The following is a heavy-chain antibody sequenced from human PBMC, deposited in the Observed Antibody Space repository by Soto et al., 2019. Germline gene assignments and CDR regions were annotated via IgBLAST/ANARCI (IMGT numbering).Heavy chain of an antibody. CDR3: VRDQLILPADDFYYGVDV. J-gene: IGHJ6*02. Sequence: EVQLVESGGGSVQPGESLRLSCVASGFSFNMYWMSWIRQAPGKGLEWVARLKQDGGEKYYVDSVKGRFTVSRDNAKNSLHLQLHSVSADDAGIYYCVRDQLILPADDFYYGVDVWGQGTTVTVSS. CDR1: GFSFNMYW. CDR2: LKQDGGEK. V-gene: IGHV3-7*03.